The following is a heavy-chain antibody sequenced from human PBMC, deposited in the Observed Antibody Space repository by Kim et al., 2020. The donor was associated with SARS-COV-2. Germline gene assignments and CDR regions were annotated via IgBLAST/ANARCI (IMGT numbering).Heavy chain of an antibody. J-gene: IGHJ6*02. CDR2: ISWNSGSI. D-gene: IGHD5-18*01. V-gene: IGHV3-9*01. Sequence: GGSLRLSCAASGFTFGDYAMHWVRQAPGKGLEWVSGISWNSGSIGYADSVKGRFTISRDNAKNSLYLQMNSLRAEDTALYYCAKDIGSGGDSYGSYYYYYGMDVWGQGTTVTVSS. CDR3: AKDIGSGGDSYGSYYYYYGMDV. CDR1: GFTFGDYA.